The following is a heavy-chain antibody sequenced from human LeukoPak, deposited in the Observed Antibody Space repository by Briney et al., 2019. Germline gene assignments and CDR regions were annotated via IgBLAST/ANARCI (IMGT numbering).Heavy chain of an antibody. J-gene: IGHJ4*02. D-gene: IGHD4-17*01. V-gene: IGHV1-2*02. CDR2: INPDSGGT. Sequence: ASVKVSCKASGYTFTGYYMHWVRQDPGQGLEWMGWINPDSGGTNYAQKFQGRGTMTRDTSISTAYMELSRLRSDDTAVYYCARGEATVTTYIANFDDWGQGTLVTVSS. CDR3: ARGEATVTTYIANFDD. CDR1: GYTFTGYY.